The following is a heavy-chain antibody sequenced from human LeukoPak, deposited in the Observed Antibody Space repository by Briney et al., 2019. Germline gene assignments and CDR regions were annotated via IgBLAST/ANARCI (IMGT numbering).Heavy chain of an antibody. CDR3: ARGSPYYDFWSGYLE. J-gene: IGHJ4*02. V-gene: IGHV4-34*01. CDR2: INHSGST. CDR1: GGSFSGYY. Sequence: PSETLSLTCAVYGGSFSGYYWSWIRQPPGKGLEWIGEINHSGSTNYNPSLKSRVTISVDTSKNQFSLKLSSVTAADTAVYYCARGSPYYDFWSGYLEWGQGTLVTVSS. D-gene: IGHD3-3*01.